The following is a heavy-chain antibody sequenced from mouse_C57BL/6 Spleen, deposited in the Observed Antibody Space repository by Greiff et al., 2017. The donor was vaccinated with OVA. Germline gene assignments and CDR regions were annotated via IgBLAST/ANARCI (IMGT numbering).Heavy chain of an antibody. J-gene: IGHJ4*01. CDR3: ARSYSKDAMDY. D-gene: IGHD2-5*01. CDR2: IYPGDGDT. CDR1: GYAFSSSW. Sequence: VQLQQSGPELVKPGASVKISCKASGYAFSSSWMNWVKQRPGKGLEWIGRIYPGDGDTNYNGKFKGKATLTADKSSSTAYMQLSSLTSEDSAVYFCARSYSKDAMDYWGQGTSVTVSS. V-gene: IGHV1-82*01.